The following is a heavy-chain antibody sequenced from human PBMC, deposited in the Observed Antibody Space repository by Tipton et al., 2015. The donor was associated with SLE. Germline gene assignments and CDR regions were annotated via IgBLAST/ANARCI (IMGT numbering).Heavy chain of an antibody. CDR2: TYSGGST. Sequence: SLRLSCILSGSTLSYYVMRWVRQAPGKGLECVSITYSGGSTYYADSVRGRFSISRDNSKNTLYLQMNSLREADTAVYYCARDRIKWYFDLWGRGTLVAVSA. D-gene: IGHD2/OR15-2a*01. V-gene: IGHV3-53*01. J-gene: IGHJ2*01. CDR1: GSTLSYYV. CDR3: ARDRIKWYFDL.